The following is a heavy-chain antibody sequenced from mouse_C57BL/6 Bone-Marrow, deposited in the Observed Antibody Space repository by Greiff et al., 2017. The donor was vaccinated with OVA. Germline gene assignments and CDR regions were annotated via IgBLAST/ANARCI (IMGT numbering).Heavy chain of an antibody. V-gene: IGHV1-59*01. CDR3: VRRSLAFAY. CDR2: IDPSDSYT. CDR1: GYTFTSYW. Sequence: QVQLQQPGAELVRPGTSVKLSCKASGYTFTSYWMHWVKQRPGQGLEWIGVIDPSDSYTNYNQKFKGKATLTVDKSSSTAYMQRSSLTSEDSAVYYSVRRSLAFAYWGQGTLVTVSA. J-gene: IGHJ3*01. D-gene: IGHD3-1*01.